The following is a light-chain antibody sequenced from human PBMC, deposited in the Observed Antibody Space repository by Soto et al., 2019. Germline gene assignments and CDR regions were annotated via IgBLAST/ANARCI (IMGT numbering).Light chain of an antibody. CDR3: QQYYSYPLT. J-gene: IGKJ1*01. Sequence: AIRMTQSPSSLSASTGDRVTITCRASQGISSYLAWYQQKPGKAPKLLIYAASTLQSGVPSRFSGSGSGTDFTLTIGCLQSEDFATYYCQQYYSYPLTFGQGTKVDIK. V-gene: IGKV1-8*01. CDR2: AAS. CDR1: QGISSY.